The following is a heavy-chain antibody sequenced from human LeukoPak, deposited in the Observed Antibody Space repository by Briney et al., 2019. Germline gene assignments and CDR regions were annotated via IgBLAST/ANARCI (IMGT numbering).Heavy chain of an antibody. D-gene: IGHD3-22*01. CDR3: AKDSYYYYDSSGYATYYFDY. CDR1: GFTFDDYA. V-gene: IGHV3-43*02. CDR2: ISGDGGST. Sequence: GGSLRLSCAASGFTFDDYAMHWVSQAPGKCLEWVSLISGDGGSTYYADSVKGRFTISRDNSKNSLYLQMNSLRTEDTALYYCAKDSYYYYDSSGYATYYFDYWGQGTLVTVSS. J-gene: IGHJ4*02.